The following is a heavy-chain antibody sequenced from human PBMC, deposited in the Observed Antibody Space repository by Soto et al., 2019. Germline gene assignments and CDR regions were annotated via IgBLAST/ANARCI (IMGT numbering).Heavy chain of an antibody. Sequence: VQLVESGGGVVQPGRSLRLSCAASGFTFSSYAMHWVRQAPGKGLEWVAVISYDGSNKYYADSVKGRFTISRDNSKNTLYLQMNSLRAEDTAVYYCARGQQLVTLFDYWGQGTLVTVSS. CDR1: GFTFSSYA. V-gene: IGHV3-30-3*01. CDR2: ISYDGSNK. D-gene: IGHD6-13*01. J-gene: IGHJ4*02. CDR3: ARGQQLVTLFDY.